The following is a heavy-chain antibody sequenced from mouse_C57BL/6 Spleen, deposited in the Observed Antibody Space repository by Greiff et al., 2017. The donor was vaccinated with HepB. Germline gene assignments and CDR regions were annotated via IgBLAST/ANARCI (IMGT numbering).Heavy chain of an antibody. CDR2: IRLKSDNYAT. V-gene: IGHV6-3*01. CDR1: GFTFSNYW. J-gene: IGHJ2*01. Sequence: EVHLVESGGGLVQPGGSMKLSCVASGFTFSNYWMNWVRQSPEKGLEWVAQIRLKSDNYATHYAESVKGRFTISRDDSKSSVYLQMHNLRAEDTGIYYCTGDDGSSYAYWGQGTTLTVSS. CDR3: TGDDGSSYAY. D-gene: IGHD1-1*01.